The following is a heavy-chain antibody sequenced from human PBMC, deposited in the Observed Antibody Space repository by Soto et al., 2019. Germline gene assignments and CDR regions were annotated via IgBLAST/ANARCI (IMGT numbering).Heavy chain of an antibody. CDR2: ISSSSSYI. Sequence: GGSLRLSCAASGFTFSSYSMDWVRQAPGKGLEWVSSISSSSSYIYYADSVKGRFTISRDNAKNSLYLQMNSLRAEDTAVYYCARFLRIAAAGDDAFDIWGQGSMVPVSS. D-gene: IGHD6-13*01. V-gene: IGHV3-21*01. CDR3: ARFLRIAAAGDDAFDI. J-gene: IGHJ3*02. CDR1: GFTFSSYS.